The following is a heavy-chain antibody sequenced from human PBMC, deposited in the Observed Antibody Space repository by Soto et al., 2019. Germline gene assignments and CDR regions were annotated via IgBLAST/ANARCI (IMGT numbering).Heavy chain of an antibody. CDR1: GGSISSSSYY. D-gene: IGHD3-16*01. CDR2: IYYSGST. J-gene: IGHJ5*02. V-gene: IGHV4-39*01. CDR3: ARRPVWMITFGGVVNWFDP. Sequence: SETLSLTCTVSGGSISSSSYYWGWLRQPPGKGLEGIGRIYYSGSTYYNPPLKSRVTISVDTSKNQFSLKLSSVTAADTAVYYCARRPVWMITFGGVVNWFDPWGQGTLVTVSS.